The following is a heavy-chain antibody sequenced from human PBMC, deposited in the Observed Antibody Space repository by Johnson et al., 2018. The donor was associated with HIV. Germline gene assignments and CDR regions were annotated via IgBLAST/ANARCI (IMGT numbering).Heavy chain of an antibody. CDR2: INWNGGRT. J-gene: IGHJ3*02. V-gene: IGHV3-20*04. Sequence: VQLVESGGSLVQPGGSLRLSCAASGFTFDDYGMNWVRQAPGKGLEWVSGINWNGGRTDYGDSVKGRFTITRDTAKNTLYLQMNKLRVEDTALYYCARSMFFQVMGELSSSGTSGFDIWGQGTMVTVSS. D-gene: IGHD3-16*02. CDR1: GFTFDDYG. CDR3: ARSMFFQVMGELSSSGTSGFDI.